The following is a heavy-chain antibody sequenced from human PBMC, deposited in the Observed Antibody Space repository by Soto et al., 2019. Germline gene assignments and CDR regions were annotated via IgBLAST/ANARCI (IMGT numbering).Heavy chain of an antibody. Sequence: EVQLLESGGGLVQPGGSLRLSCAASGFTFSDYAMSWVRQAPGKGLEWVSTISGSGDSTYYADSVKGRFTISRDNSKNTLFLQINSLRAEDTALYHCAKRFGSGYYSAFDVWGQGTMVTVSS. J-gene: IGHJ3*01. CDR1: GFTFSDYA. D-gene: IGHD3-22*01. CDR3: AKRFGSGYYSAFDV. CDR2: ISGSGDST. V-gene: IGHV3-23*01.